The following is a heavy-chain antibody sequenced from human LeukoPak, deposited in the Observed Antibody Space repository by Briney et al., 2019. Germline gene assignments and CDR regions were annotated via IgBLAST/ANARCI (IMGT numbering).Heavy chain of an antibody. CDR3: ARSPDCSGGSCYSYWFDP. CDR1: GYSFTSYW. D-gene: IGHD2-15*01. J-gene: IGHJ5*02. V-gene: IGHV5-51*01. CDR2: IYPGDSDT. Sequence: GESLKISCKGSGYSFTSYWIGWVRQMPGKGLEWMGIIYPGDSDTRYSPSFQGQVTISVDESISTAYLQWSSLKASDTAMYYCARSPDCSGGSCYSYWFDPWGQGTLVTVSS.